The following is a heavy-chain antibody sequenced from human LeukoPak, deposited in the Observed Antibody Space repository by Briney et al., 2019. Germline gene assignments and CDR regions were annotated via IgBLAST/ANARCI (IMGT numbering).Heavy chain of an antibody. CDR3: ARAMVQHSAPDY. V-gene: IGHV3-74*01. D-gene: IGHD3-10*01. CDR1: GFTFSSYW. J-gene: IGHJ4*02. Sequence: GRSLRLSCAASGFTFSSYWMHWVRQAPGKGLVWVSRINSDGSSTSYADSVKGRFTISRDNAKNTLYLQMNSLRAEDTAVYYCARAMVQHSAPDYWGQGTLVTVSS. CDR2: INSDGSST.